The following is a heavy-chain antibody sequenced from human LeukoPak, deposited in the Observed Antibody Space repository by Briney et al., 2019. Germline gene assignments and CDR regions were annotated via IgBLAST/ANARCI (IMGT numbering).Heavy chain of an antibody. Sequence: SETLSLTCTVSGGSINGYFWSWIRQSPGKGLEWIGYIYYSGSTNYNPSLKSRVTISIDTSKNHFSLNLTSVTAADTAVYYCARGAPPQNWGQGALVTVSS. CDR2: IYYSGST. CDR3: ARGAPPQN. CDR1: GGSINGYF. J-gene: IGHJ4*02. V-gene: IGHV4-59*12.